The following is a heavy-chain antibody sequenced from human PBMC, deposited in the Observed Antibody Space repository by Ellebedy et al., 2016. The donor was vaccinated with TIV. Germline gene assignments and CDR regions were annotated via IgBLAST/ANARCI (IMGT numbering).Heavy chain of an antibody. CDR1: GGTFSSYA. V-gene: IGHV1-69*13. J-gene: IGHJ4*02. CDR3: ARGYSSGWYVPSIDY. Sequence: SVKVSXXASGGTFSSYAISWVRQAPGQGLEWMGGIIPIFGTANYAQKFQGRVTITADESTSTAYMELSSLRSEDTAVYYCARGYSSGWYVPSIDYWGQGTLVTVSS. D-gene: IGHD6-19*01. CDR2: IIPIFGTA.